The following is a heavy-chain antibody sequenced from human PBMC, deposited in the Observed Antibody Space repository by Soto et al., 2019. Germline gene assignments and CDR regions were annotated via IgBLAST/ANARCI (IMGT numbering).Heavy chain of an antibody. CDR1: GFTFSNFD. J-gene: IGHJ1*01. CDR2: ISTSGGTT. D-gene: IGHD6-13*01. CDR3: ATGTAAPAH. Sequence: GVLGPVCAASGFTFSNFDMSWVRQAPGKGLEWVSGISTSGGTTYYADSVKGRFTSSRDNSKNTLYLQMTSLRAEDTAVYYCATGTAAPAHWGQGTQLTV. V-gene: IGHV3-23*01.